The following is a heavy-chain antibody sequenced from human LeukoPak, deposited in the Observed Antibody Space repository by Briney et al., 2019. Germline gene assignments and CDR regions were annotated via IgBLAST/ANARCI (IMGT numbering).Heavy chain of an antibody. CDR1: GFTFSNYA. Sequence: GGSLRLSCAASGFTFSNYAMNWVRQAPGKGLEWVSAVSGRGGSTYYADSVKGRFTIYRDSSGNTLYLKMSSLRVEDTAMYYCARDSRYYYIDYWGQGTLVTVSS. CDR3: ARDSRYYYIDY. V-gene: IGHV3-23*01. J-gene: IGHJ4*02. CDR2: VSGRGGST. D-gene: IGHD6-13*01.